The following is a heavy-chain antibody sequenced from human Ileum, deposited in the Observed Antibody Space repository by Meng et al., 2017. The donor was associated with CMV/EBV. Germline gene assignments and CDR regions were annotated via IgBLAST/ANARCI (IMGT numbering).Heavy chain of an antibody. J-gene: IGHJ4*02. V-gene: IGHV3-23*01. CDR1: GFPFSTFD. CDR3: TKGAWVDY. D-gene: IGHD1-26*01. CDR2: IYGRDGST. Sequence: ESRKISCAASGFPFSTFDMSWVRQAPGKGLEWVSVIYGRDGSTFYADSVRGRFTISKDNSDNRLHLQMNSLRVEDTALYYCTKGAWVDYLGQGTRVTVAS.